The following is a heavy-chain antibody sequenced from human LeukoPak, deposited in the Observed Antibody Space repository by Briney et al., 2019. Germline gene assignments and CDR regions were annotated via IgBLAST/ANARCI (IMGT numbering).Heavy chain of an antibody. CDR3: ARDREVGTAMVYYYYYMDV. J-gene: IGHJ6*03. D-gene: IGHD5-18*01. CDR2: INPNGGDT. Sequence: ASVKVSCKASGYTFTGYYMHWVRQAPGQGLQWMGWINPNGGDTNYAQKFQGRVTMTRDTSTSTVYMELSSLRSEDTAVYYCARDREVGTAMVYYYYYMDVWGKGTTVTISS. CDR1: GYTFTGYY. V-gene: IGHV1-2*02.